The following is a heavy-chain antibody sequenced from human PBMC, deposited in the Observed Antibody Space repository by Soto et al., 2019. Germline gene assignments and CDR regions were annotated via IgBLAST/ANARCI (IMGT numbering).Heavy chain of an antibody. D-gene: IGHD3-10*01. CDR2: INGGNGYA. V-gene: IGHV1-3*01. CDR3: ARATYTTGGSPSSAMDV. CDR1: GYTFSSNA. Sequence: QVHLVQSGAEVKEPGASVRVSCKASGYTFSSNAIHWVRQAPGQELEWMGWINGGNGYAKYSQNLQDRVTLTRDTSASTTYMELTGMRSEDTAIFYCARATYTTGGSPSSAMDVWCQGTTVTVSS. J-gene: IGHJ6*02.